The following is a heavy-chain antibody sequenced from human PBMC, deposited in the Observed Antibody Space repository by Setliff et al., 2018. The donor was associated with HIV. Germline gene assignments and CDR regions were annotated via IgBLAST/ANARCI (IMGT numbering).Heavy chain of an antibody. Sequence: GSLRLSCAASGFTFSTYWMHWVRQAPGKGLVWVSRINSDGSSTSYADSVKGRFTISRDNAENTLYLQMNSLRAEDTAVYYCARDVSWRVRTYIDYWGQGALVTVSS. V-gene: IGHV3-74*01. J-gene: IGHJ4*02. D-gene: IGHD3-3*01. CDR3: ARDVSWRVRTYIDY. CDR2: INSDGSST. CDR1: GFTFSTYW.